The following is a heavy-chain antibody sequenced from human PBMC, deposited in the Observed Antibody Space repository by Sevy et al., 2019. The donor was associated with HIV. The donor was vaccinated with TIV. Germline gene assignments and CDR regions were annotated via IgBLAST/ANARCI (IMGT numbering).Heavy chain of an antibody. CDR1: GGSISSSSYY. CDR3: ARSAAGHEYYYGLDV. Sequence: SETLSLTCTVSGGSISSSSYYWNWIRQPPGKGLEWIGSIYYNGDTYYNPSLKSRLTISIDTSKNQFYLTLSSVTAADTSIYYCARSAAGHEYYYGLDVWGQGATVTVSS. V-gene: IGHV4-39*01. D-gene: IGHD6-13*01. CDR2: IYYNGDT. J-gene: IGHJ6*02.